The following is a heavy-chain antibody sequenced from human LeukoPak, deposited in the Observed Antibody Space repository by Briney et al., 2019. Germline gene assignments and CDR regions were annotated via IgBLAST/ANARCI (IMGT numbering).Heavy chain of an antibody. D-gene: IGHD1-26*01. CDR1: GFTLSSYA. CDR3: AKSESGSYPVMDAFDI. CDR2: IIGSGGST. J-gene: IGHJ3*02. Sequence: GGSLRLSCAASGFTLSSYAMSWVRQAPGGGLEWVSAIIGSGGSTYYADSVKGRFTISRDNSKNTLYLQMNSLRAEDTAVYYCAKSESGSYPVMDAFDIWGQGTMVTVSS. V-gene: IGHV3-23*01.